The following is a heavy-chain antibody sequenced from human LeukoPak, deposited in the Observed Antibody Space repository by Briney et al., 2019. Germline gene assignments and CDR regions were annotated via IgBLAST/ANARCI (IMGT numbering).Heavy chain of an antibody. V-gene: IGHV3-33*01. Sequence: GGSLRLSCAASGCTFSTYGMHWVRQAPGKGLEWVAVIWYDGSNKYYADSVKGRFTISRDNSKNTVYLQMNSLRAEDTAVYHCAREGYYGSGSFLGGLDYWGQGTLVTVSS. CDR2: IWYDGSNK. J-gene: IGHJ4*02. CDR3: AREGYYGSGSFLGGLDY. CDR1: GCTFSTYG. D-gene: IGHD3-10*01.